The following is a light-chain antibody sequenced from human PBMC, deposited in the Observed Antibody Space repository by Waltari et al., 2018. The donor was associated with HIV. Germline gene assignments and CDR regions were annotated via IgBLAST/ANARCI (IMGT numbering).Light chain of an antibody. V-gene: IGLV3-21*04. CDR1: NIGSKS. J-gene: IGLJ2*01. Sequence: SYVLTQPPSVSVAPGKTARITCGGTNIGSKSVHWYQQKPGQAPLLVIYYDSARPSGIPERFSCSNSGHTATLTISRVEAGDEADYYCQVWDSSSDHVVFGGGTNLTVL. CDR3: QVWDSSSDHVV. CDR2: YDS.